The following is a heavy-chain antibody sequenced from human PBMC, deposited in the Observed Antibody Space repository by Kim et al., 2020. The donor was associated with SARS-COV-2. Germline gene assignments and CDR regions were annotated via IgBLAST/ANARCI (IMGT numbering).Heavy chain of an antibody. Sequence: GGSLRLSCAASGFTFSSYAMHWVRQAPGKGLEWVAVISYDGSNKYYADSVKGRFTISRDNSKNTLYLQMNSLRAEDTAVYYCARDTGGYSGYDWSLGYWG. V-gene: IGHV3-30*04. CDR3: ARDTGGYSGYDWSLGY. J-gene: IGHJ4*01. CDR1: GFTFSSYA. D-gene: IGHD5-12*01. CDR2: ISYDGSNK.